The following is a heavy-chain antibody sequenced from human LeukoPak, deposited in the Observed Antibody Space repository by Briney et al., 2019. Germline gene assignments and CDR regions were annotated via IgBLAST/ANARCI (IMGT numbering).Heavy chain of an antibody. V-gene: IGHV3-23*01. J-gene: IGHJ4*02. D-gene: IGHD2-2*01. CDR2: ISGSGGST. Sequence: GGSLSLSCAVSGFTFSSYAMSWVRQAPGKGLEGVSAISGSGGSTYYADSVKGRFTISRDNSKNTLYLQMNSLRAEDTAVYYCAKGYCSSTSCPLDYWGQGTLVTVSS. CDR3: AKGYCSSTSCPLDY. CDR1: GFTFSSYA.